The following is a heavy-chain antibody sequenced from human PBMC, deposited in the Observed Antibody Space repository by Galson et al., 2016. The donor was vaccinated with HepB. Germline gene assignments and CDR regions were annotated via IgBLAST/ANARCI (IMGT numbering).Heavy chain of an antibody. CDR1: GGSISSGSNS. Sequence: TLSLTCDVSGGSISSGSNSWHWIRQSPGKGLEWIGYIYHSGTTFYNPSLKSRVTISVDRPKNQFSLKLTSVTAADTAVYYCARGAYSGHGLAFWGQGTLVTVSS. V-gene: IGHV4-30-2*06. CDR2: IYHSGTT. J-gene: IGHJ4*02. D-gene: IGHD5-12*01. CDR3: ARGAYSGHGLAF.